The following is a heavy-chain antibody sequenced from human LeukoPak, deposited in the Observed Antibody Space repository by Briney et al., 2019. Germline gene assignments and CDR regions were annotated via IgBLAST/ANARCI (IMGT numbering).Heavy chain of an antibody. CDR2: INSDGSST. V-gene: IGHV3-74*01. D-gene: IGHD1-7*01. Sequence: GGSLRLSCAASGFTFSSYWMHWVRQGPGKGLVWVSRINSDGSSTTYADSVKGRFTMSRDNAKNTLYLQMNSLRAEDTAVYYCARDYSKRGNLEIQGDPWGQGTLVTVSS. CDR1: GFTFSSYW. J-gene: IGHJ5*02. CDR3: ARDYSKRGNLEIQGDP.